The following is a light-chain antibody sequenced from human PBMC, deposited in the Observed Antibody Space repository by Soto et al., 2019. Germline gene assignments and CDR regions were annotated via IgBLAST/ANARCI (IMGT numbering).Light chain of an antibody. V-gene: IGLV2-11*01. Sequence: QSVLTQPRSVSGSPGQSVTISCTGTSSDVGGYYYVSWYQQHPGKAPQLIIYDVSKRPSGVPDRFSGSKSGDTASLTISGLQAEDEADSYCCSSASTYTYAFGTGTKVTVL. CDR2: DVS. J-gene: IGLJ1*01. CDR1: SSDVGGYYY. CDR3: CSSASTYTYA.